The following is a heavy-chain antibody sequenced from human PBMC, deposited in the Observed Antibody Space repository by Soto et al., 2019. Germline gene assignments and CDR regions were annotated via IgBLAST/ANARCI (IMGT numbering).Heavy chain of an antibody. D-gene: IGHD2-2*01. V-gene: IGHV1-69*04. CDR1: GGTFSSYT. CDR3: ARELSAGCSSTSCDAWWFDP. J-gene: IGHJ5*02. Sequence: SVKVSCKASGGTFSSYTISWVRQAPGQGLEWMGRIIPILGIANYAQKFQGRVTITADKSTSTAYMELSSLRSEDTAVYYCARELSAGCSSTSCDAWWFDPWGQGTLVTVLL. CDR2: IIPILGIA.